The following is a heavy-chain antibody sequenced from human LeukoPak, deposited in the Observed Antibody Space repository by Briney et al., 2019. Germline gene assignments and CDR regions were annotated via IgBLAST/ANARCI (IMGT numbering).Heavy chain of an antibody. D-gene: IGHD4-11*01. J-gene: IGHJ4*02. CDR2: ISYDGNTI. V-gene: IGHV3-30-3*01. CDR1: EFTFSNYA. CDR3: ARSGGLQKFDY. Sequence: GGSLRLSCAASEFTFSNYALHWVRQAPGKGLKWVAVISYDGNTIHYADSVKGRFIISRDTSKNTLYLQMNSLRAEDTAVYYCARSGGLQKFDYWGQGTLVTVSS.